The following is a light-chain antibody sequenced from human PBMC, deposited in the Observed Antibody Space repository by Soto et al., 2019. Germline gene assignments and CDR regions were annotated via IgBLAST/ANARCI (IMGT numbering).Light chain of an antibody. CDR3: QQYGSSPPWT. V-gene: IGKV3-20*01. J-gene: IGKJ1*01. Sequence: EIVLTQSPCTLSFSPGDRATLSCSASQSVSSSYLAWYQQKPGQAPRLLIYGASSRATGIPDRFSGSGSGTDFTLTISRLEPEDFAVYYCQQYGSSPPWTFGQGTKVDIK. CDR2: GAS. CDR1: QSVSSSY.